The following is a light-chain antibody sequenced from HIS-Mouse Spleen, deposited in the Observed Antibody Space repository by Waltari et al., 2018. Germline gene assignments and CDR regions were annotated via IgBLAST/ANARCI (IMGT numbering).Light chain of an antibody. CDR2: KAS. CDR3: LSADSSGTWV. J-gene: IGLJ3*02. V-gene: IGLV3-16*01. Sequence: SYELTQPPSVSVSLGQMARITCSGEALPKKYAYWYQQKPGQFPVLVIYKASERPSGIPERFSGSSSGTIVTLTISGVQAEDEADYYCLSADSSGTWVFGGGTKPTVL. CDR1: ALPKKY.